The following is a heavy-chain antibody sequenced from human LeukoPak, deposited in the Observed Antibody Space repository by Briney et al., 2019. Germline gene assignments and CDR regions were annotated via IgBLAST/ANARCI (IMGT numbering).Heavy chain of an antibody. V-gene: IGHV1-2*02. CDR3: ARDSAIVVVPAAIIP. CDR1: GYTFTGYY. J-gene: IGHJ5*02. CDR2: INPNSGGT. D-gene: IGHD2-2*02. Sequence: GASVKVSCKASGYTFTGYYMHLVRQAPGQGLEWMGWINPNSGGTNYAQKFQGRVTMTRDTSISTAYMELSRLRSDDAAVYYCARDSAIVVVPAAIIPWGQGTLVTVSS.